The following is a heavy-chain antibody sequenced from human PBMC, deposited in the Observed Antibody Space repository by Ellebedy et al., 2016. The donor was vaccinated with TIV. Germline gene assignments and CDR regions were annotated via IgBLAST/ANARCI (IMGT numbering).Heavy chain of an antibody. CDR1: GSSISGYF. CDR2: IYDSGNT. J-gene: IGHJ4*02. CDR3: ARDRGHLNLDY. V-gene: IGHV4-59*12. Sequence: SETLSLTCTVSGSSISGYFWTWIRQPPGKGLEWIGYIYDSGNTNYNPSLKSRITISADTSQSQVSLKLSSVTAADTAVYYCARDRGHLNLDYWGQGTLVTVSS. D-gene: IGHD3-10*01.